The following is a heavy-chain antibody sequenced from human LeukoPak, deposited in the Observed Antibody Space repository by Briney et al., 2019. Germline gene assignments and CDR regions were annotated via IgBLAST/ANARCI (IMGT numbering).Heavy chain of an antibody. CDR2: IYYSGST. CDR3: ARGGQLPFDY. V-gene: IGHV4-59*01. Sequence: SETLSLTCTVSGGSISSYCWSWIRQPPGKGLEWIGYIYYSGSTNYNPSLKSRVTISVDTSKNQFSLKLSSVTAADTAVYYCARGGQLPFDYWGQGTLVTVSS. D-gene: IGHD3-10*01. J-gene: IGHJ4*02. CDR1: GGSISSYC.